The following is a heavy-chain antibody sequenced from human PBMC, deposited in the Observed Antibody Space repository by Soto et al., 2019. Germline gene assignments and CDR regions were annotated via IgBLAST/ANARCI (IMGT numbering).Heavy chain of an antibody. Sequence: QVQLVQSGAEVKKPGASVKVSCKASGYPFTSYYIHCVRQAPGQGLEWMGIINPSGGATSYAQKFQGRVTITRDTSTSTLYMELSSLRSEDAAVYYCAREYEEMASIPQIRRYYFDYWGQGTLVTVSS. J-gene: IGHJ4*02. CDR3: AREYEEMASIPQIRRYYFDY. D-gene: IGHD2-21*01. CDR1: GYPFTSYY. CDR2: INPSGGAT. V-gene: IGHV1-46*01.